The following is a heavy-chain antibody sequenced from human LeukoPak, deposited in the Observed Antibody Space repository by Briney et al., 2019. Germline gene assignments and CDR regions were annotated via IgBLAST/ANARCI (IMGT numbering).Heavy chain of an antibody. Sequence: SETLSLTCTVYGGSISGYHWSWIRQPPGKGLEWIGYINDSGSTNYNPSLKGRVTISVDTSKNQFSLKLSSVTAADTAVYYCAGLIMVNDFHIWGQGTMVTVSS. D-gene: IGHD3-10*01. CDR3: AGLIMVNDFHI. CDR2: INDSGST. V-gene: IGHV4-59*01. J-gene: IGHJ3*02. CDR1: GGSISGYH.